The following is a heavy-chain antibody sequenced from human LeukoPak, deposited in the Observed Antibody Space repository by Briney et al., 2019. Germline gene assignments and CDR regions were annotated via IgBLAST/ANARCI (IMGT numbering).Heavy chain of an antibody. CDR3: TFGSGSSH. D-gene: IGHD3-10*01. J-gene: IGHJ1*01. CDR1: GFTFSGSA. Sequence: PGGSLRLSCAASGFTFSGSAMHWVHQASGKGLEWVGRIRSKANNYATAYAASVTGRFTISRDDSKNTAYLQMNSLKTEDTAVYYCTFGSGSSHWGQGNLVTVSS. V-gene: IGHV3-73*01. CDR2: IRSKANNYAT.